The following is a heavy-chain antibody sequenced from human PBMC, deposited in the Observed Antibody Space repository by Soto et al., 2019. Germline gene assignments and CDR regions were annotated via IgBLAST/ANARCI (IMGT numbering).Heavy chain of an antibody. CDR2: ISFGGTDK. D-gene: IGHD6-19*01. J-gene: IGHJ6*02. CDR3: AREQWLREGYFYAMAV. V-gene: IGHV3-30*03. Sequence: QVQLVESGGGVVQPGRSLRLSCADSGFTFKTYGMHWVRQAPGKGLEWVAVISFGGTDKYYADSVKGRFSISRENSKSTLYLQMNNLTADDTAVYYWAREQWLREGYFYAMAVWGQGNTVTVSS. CDR1: GFTFKTYG.